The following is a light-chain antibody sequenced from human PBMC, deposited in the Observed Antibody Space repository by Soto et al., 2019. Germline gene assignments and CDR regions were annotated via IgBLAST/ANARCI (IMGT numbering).Light chain of an antibody. Sequence: QSVLTQPPSVSGAPGQRVTISCTGSSSNIGAGYPVHWYQQLPGTAPKLLVAGNRPSGVPDRFSVSRSGASASLAITGLQAEDEADYYCQSYDSSLSRRWVFGGGTKVTV. CDR1: SSNIGAGYP. CDR3: QSYDSSLSRRWV. J-gene: IGLJ3*02. CDR2: G. V-gene: IGLV1-40*01.